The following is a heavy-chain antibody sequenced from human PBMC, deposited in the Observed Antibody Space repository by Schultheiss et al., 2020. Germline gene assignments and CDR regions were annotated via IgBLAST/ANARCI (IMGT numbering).Heavy chain of an antibody. CDR3: ARVATEYCSSTSCYTYYYMDV. Sequence: GGSLRLSCATSGFSFSSYNMHWVRQAPGKGLEWVSSIGTSNTYIHYADSVKGRFTISRDNAKNTLYLQMNSLRAEDTAVYYCARVATEYCSSTSCYTYYYMDVWGKGTTVTVSS. J-gene: IGHJ6*03. D-gene: IGHD2-2*02. CDR2: IGTSNTYI. CDR1: GFSFSSYN. V-gene: IGHV3-21*01.